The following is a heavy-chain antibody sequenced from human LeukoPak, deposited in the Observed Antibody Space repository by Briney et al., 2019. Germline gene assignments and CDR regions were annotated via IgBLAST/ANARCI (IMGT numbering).Heavy chain of an antibody. D-gene: IGHD5-12*01. Sequence: GGSLRLSCTASGFTFGDYAMSWFRQAPGKGLEWVGFIRSKAYGGTTEYAASVKGRLTISRDDSKSIAYLQMNSLKTEDTAVYYCTRQAGVATPRDYWGQGTLVTVSS. J-gene: IGHJ4*02. CDR2: IRSKAYGGTT. CDR1: GFTFGDYA. CDR3: TRQAGVATPRDY. V-gene: IGHV3-49*03.